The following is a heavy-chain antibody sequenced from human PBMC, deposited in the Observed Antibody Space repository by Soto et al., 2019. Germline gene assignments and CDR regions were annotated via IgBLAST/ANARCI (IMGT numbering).Heavy chain of an antibody. CDR3: PRYLSPTGEFSYEDYEV. CDR1: GFTFSAFW. V-gene: IGHV3-7*05. D-gene: IGHD2-15*01. CDR2: IKRDGTVT. Sequence: EVQLVESGGGLVQPGESLRLSCAASGFTFSAFWMTWLRQAPGKGLEWVANIKRDGTVTHYGDSVEGRCTLSRDNAQNAWFLQLNSLRPEATAMYYFPRYLSPTGEFSYEDYEVGSQGTFVTVSS. J-gene: IGHJ3*01.